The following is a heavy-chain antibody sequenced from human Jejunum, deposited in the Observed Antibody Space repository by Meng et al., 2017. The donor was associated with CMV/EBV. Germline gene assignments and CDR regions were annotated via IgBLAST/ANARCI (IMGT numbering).Heavy chain of an antibody. CDR3: VRSSTTGGFDP. V-gene: IGHV6-1*01. CDR2: TYYRSNWST. D-gene: IGHD7-27*01. J-gene: IGHJ5*02. Sequence: VDSVSSNRAAWNWIRQSPSRGLEWLGRTYYRSNWSTDYALSVKSRITISPDTSKNQVSLHLTSLTPEDTAMYYCVRSSTTGGFDPWGQGTLVTVSS. CDR1: VDSVSSNRAA.